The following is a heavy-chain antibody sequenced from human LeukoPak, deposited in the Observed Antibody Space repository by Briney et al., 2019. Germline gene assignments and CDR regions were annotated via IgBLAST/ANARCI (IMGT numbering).Heavy chain of an antibody. CDR1: RFTFSSHS. Sequence: GGSLRLSCAPPRFTFSSHSMNWVRQAPGKGLEWVSSISSSSSSMYYADSVKDRFTISRDNAKNSLYLQMNSLRAEDTAVYYCARVFRGLHYYFDSWGQGALVTVSS. CDR2: ISSSSSSM. CDR3: ARVFRGLHYYFDS. V-gene: IGHV3-21*01. J-gene: IGHJ4*02.